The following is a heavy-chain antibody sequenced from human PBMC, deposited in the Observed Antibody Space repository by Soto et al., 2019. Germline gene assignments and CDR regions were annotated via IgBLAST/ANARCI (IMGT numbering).Heavy chain of an antibody. J-gene: IGHJ5*02. V-gene: IGHV4-4*02. CDR2: IYQSGGT. Sequence: QVQLQESGPGLVKPSGTLSLNCAVSSGSISSNNWWSWVRQPPGKGLEYIGEIYQSGGTNYNPSLKSRITMSVDKSKNQFSLNLSSVTAADTAVYYCARGMIGGTRRFDPWGQGTLVTVSS. D-gene: IGHD1-1*01. CDR3: ARGMIGGTRRFDP. CDR1: SGSISSNNW.